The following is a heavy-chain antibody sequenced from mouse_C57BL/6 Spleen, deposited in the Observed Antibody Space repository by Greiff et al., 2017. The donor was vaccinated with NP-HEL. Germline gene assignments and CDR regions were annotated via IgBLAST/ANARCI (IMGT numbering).Heavy chain of an antibody. J-gene: IGHJ2*01. D-gene: IGHD1-1*01. CDR3: TFSTTVVATDYFDY. CDR1: GFNIKDDY. V-gene: IGHV14-4*01. Sequence: EVQLQQSGAELVRPGASVKLSCTASGFNIKDDYMHWVKQRPEQGLEWIGWIDPENGDTEYASKFQGKATITADTSSNTAYLQLSSLTSEDTAVYYGTFSTTVVATDYFDYWGQGTTLTVSS. CDR2: IDPENGDT.